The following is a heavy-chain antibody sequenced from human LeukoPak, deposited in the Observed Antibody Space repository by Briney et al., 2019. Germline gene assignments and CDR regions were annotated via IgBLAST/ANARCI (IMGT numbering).Heavy chain of an antibody. J-gene: IGHJ4*02. V-gene: IGHV3-74*01. Sequence: QPGGSLRLSCAASGFTFSDYWMHWVRQAPGKGLVWVSRISSDGSSTTYADSVKGRFTLSRDNAESTLYLQMNSLRAEDTAVYYCARVASFCSGGSCYDYWGQGTLVTVSS. CDR3: ARVASFCSGGSCYDY. D-gene: IGHD2-15*01. CDR1: GFTFSDYW. CDR2: ISSDGSST.